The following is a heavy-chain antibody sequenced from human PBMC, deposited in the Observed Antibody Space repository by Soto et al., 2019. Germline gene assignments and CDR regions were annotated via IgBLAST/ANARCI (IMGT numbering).Heavy chain of an antibody. J-gene: IGHJ4*02. Sequence: SETLSLTCTVSGGSISSTIYYGGWIRQPPGKGLEWIGEINYSGSTNYNPSLTSRVTISVDTSKNQFSLKLSSVTAADTAVYYCARTASSSSDYYFDYWGQGTLVTVSS. CDR3: ARTASSSSDYYFDY. CDR1: GGSISSTIYY. D-gene: IGHD6-6*01. CDR2: INYSGST. V-gene: IGHV4-39*01.